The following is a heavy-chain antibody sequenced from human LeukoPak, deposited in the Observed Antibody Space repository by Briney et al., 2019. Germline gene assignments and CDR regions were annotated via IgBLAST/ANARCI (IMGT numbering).Heavy chain of an antibody. V-gene: IGHV4-59*01. D-gene: IGHD3-22*01. CDR3: ARDTRDYYDSSGYYGYFDL. Sequence: SSETLSLTCTVSGGSISSYYWSWIRQPPGKGLEWIGYIYYSGSTNYNPSPKSRDTISVDTSKNQFSLKLSSVTAADTAVYYCARDTRDYYDSSGYYGYFDLWGRGTLVTVSS. CDR1: GGSISSYY. J-gene: IGHJ2*01. CDR2: IYYSGST.